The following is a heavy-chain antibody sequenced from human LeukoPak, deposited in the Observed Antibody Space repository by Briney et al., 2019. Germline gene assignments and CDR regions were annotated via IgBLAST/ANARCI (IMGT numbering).Heavy chain of an antibody. CDR1: GYTFTAYY. J-gene: IGHJ3*02. V-gene: IGHV1-18*04. CDR2: ISAYNGNT. D-gene: IGHD3-22*01. Sequence: ASVKVSCKASGYTFTAYYVHWVRQAPGQGLEWMGWISAYNGNTNYAQKLQGRVTMTTDTSTSTAYMELRSLRSDDTAVYYCARGITMIVVVIPEFAFDIWGQGTMVTVSS. CDR3: ARGITMIVVVIPEFAFDI.